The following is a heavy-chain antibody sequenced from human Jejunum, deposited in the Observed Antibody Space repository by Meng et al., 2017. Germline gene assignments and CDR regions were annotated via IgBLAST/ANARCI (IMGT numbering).Heavy chain of an antibody. J-gene: IGHJ3*02. CDR2: TYHSGST. D-gene: IGHD3-22*01. Sequence: SETMSLTCTVSGASISSSTYYWGWIRQPPGKGLEWIGSTYHSGSTYYNPSLNSRVTISLDTSKNQFSLKLTSLSAADTAVYFCVRDPTYYFDTSGYLGPQPPAFDIWGQGTMVTVSS. V-gene: IGHV4-39*07. CDR1: GASISSSTYY. CDR3: VRDPTYYFDTSGYLGPQPPAFDI.